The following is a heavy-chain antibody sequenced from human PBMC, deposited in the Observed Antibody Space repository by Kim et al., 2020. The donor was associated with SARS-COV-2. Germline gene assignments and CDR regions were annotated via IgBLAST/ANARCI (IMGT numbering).Heavy chain of an antibody. V-gene: IGHV3-33*01. CDR2: IWYDGSNK. D-gene: IGHD6-13*01. CDR1: GFTFSSYG. Sequence: GGSLRLSCAASGFTFSSYGMHWVRQAPGKGLEWVAVIWYDGSNKYYADSVKGRFTISRDNSKNTLYLQMNSLRAEDTAVYYCARDRTHYSSSWYPDAFDIWGQGTMVTVSS. J-gene: IGHJ3*02. CDR3: ARDRTHYSSSWYPDAFDI.